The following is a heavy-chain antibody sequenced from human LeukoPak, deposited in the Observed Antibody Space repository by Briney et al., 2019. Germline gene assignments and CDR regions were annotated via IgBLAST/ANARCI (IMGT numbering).Heavy chain of an antibody. D-gene: IGHD3-10*01. J-gene: IGHJ4*02. CDR1: GYTLTELS. Sequence: ASVNVSCKFSGYTLTELSMHWVRQAPGKGREWMGGFDPEDGETIYAQKFQGRVTMTEDTSTDTAYMELSSLRSEDTAVYYCARVYYGSGSYYAYWGQGTLVTVSS. V-gene: IGHV1-24*01. CDR3: ARVYYGSGSYYAY. CDR2: FDPEDGET.